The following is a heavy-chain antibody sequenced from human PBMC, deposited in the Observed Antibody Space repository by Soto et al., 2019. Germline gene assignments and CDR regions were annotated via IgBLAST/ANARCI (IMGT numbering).Heavy chain of an antibody. CDR2: INAGNGNT. CDR1: GYIFTSYA. V-gene: IGHV1-3*01. Sequence: QVQLVQSGAEVKRPGASVKVSCKASGYIFTSYAMHWVRQAPGQRPEWMGWINAGNGNTKYSQNFQDRVTCTRDTSASTIYMELSRMRSEVTAVYYCARGKTAPADYWGQGTLVTVSS. CDR3: ARGKTAPADY. J-gene: IGHJ4*02.